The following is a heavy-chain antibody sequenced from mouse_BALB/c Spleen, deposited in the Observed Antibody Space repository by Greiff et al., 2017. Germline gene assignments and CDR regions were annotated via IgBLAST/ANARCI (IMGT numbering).Heavy chain of an antibody. CDR3: VRHRDYYGSSWFAY. V-gene: IGHV10-1*02. CDR2: IRSKSNNYAT. CDR1: GFTFNTYA. D-gene: IGHD1-1*01. Sequence: EVKLVESGGGLVQPKGSLKLSCAASGFTFNTYAMNWVRQAPGKGLEWVARIRSKSNNYATYYADSVKDRFTISRDDSQSMLYLQMNNLKTEDTAMYYCVRHRDYYGSSWFAYGGQGTLVTVSA. J-gene: IGHJ3*01.